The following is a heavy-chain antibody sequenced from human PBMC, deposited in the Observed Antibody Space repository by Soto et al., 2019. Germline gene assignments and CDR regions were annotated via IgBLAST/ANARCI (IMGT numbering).Heavy chain of an antibody. J-gene: IGHJ2*01. CDR2: INAGNGNT. CDR3: GMGGSLYWYFDL. V-gene: IGHV1-3*01. D-gene: IGHD3-16*01. CDR1: GYTFTSYA. Sequence: QVQLVQSGAEVKKPGASVKVSCKASGYTFTSYAMHWVRQAPGQRLEWMGWINAGNGNTKYSQKSQGRVTITRDTGAITASMAPSRLGSGDSAVFCCGMGGSLYWYFDLWGRGTLVTVSS.